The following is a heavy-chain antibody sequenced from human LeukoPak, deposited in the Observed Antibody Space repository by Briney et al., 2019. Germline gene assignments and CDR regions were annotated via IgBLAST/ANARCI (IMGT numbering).Heavy chain of an antibody. CDR2: IYSGGST. D-gene: IGHD6-19*01. V-gene: IGHV3-66*01. Sequence: GGSLRLSCAASGFTVSSNYMSWVRQAPGKGLEWVSVIYSGGSTYYADSVKGRFTISRDNSKNTLYLQMNSLRAEDTAVYYCARDDPQNNSGWYMGTAYWGQGTLVTVSS. CDR1: GFTVSSNY. CDR3: ARDDPQNNSGWYMGTAY. J-gene: IGHJ4*02.